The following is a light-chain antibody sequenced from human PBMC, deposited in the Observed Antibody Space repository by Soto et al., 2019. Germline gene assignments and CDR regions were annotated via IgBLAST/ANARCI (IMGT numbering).Light chain of an antibody. CDR2: EVS. CDR3: CSYAGSSTYV. Sequence: QSVLTQPASVSGSPGQSITISCTGTSSDVGSNNLVSWYRQHPGKAPKLMIYEVSKRPSGVSNRFSGSESGNTASLTISGLQAEDEADYYCCSYAGSSTYVFGTGTKVTVL. J-gene: IGLJ1*01. V-gene: IGLV2-23*02. CDR1: SSDVGSNNL.